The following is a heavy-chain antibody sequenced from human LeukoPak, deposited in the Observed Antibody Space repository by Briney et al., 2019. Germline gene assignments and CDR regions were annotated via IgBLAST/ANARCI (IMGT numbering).Heavy chain of an antibody. Sequence: SETLSLTCSVSGVSISSSIYYWGWIRQPPGKGLEWIGSIYYSGSTYYNPSLKSRVTISVDTSKNQFSLKLSSVTAADTAVYYCARGLKVVPAAMGINWFDPWGQGTPVTVSS. CDR3: ARGLKVVPAAMGINWFDP. CDR1: GVSISSSIYY. CDR2: IYYSGST. V-gene: IGHV4-39*07. D-gene: IGHD2-2*01. J-gene: IGHJ5*02.